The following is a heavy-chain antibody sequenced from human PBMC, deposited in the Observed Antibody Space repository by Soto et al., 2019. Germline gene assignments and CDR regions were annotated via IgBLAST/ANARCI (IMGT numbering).Heavy chain of an antibody. CDR1: GYAFTRYG. CDR3: AKTYYYDSSGFRSAFDI. CDR2: ISAYNGNT. D-gene: IGHD3-22*01. V-gene: IGHV1-18*01. J-gene: IGHJ3*02. Sequence: GVPVKVYWKAAGYAFTRYGISWVRKAHGQGLEWMGWISAYNGNTNYAQKLQGRVTMTTDTSTSTAYMELRSLRSDDTAVYYCAKTYYYDSSGFRSAFDIWGQGTMVTGSS.